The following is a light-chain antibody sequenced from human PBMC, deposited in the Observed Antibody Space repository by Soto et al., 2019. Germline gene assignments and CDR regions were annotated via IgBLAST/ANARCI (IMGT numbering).Light chain of an antibody. CDR1: SGDVGGYNF. J-gene: IGLJ3*02. CDR3: SSYPGGIKWV. CDR2: EVS. V-gene: IGLV2-8*01. Sequence: QSALTQPPSASGPPGQSVTISCTGTSGDVGGYNFVSWYQQHPGKAPKFMIYEVSKRPSGVPDRFSGSKSGNTASLTVSGLQAEDEADYYCSSYPGGIKWVFGGGTKVTVL.